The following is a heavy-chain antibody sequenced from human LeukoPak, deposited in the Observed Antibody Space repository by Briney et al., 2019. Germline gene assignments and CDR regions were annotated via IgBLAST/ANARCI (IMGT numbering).Heavy chain of an antibody. J-gene: IGHJ4*02. Sequence: SGGSLRLSCAASGFTVSSYYMSWVRQAPGKGLEWVSLIYSGGSTYYADSVKGRFTISRDNSKNTLYLQMNSLRAEDTAVYYCARGPSGFDYWGQGTLVTASS. D-gene: IGHD3-10*01. CDR2: IYSGGST. CDR1: GFTVSSYY. CDR3: ARGPSGFDY. V-gene: IGHV3-53*01.